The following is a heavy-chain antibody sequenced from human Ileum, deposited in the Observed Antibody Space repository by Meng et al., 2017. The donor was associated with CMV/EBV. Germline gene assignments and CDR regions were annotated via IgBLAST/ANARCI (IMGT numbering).Heavy chain of an antibody. CDR2: IHSSGNT. J-gene: IGHJ5*02. CDR1: SISSPDYF. Sequence: SISSPDYFCGFLRHTWEKRLECTCYIHSSGNTFYTPSLRSRFTISLDTSKNQFSLNLASVTAEDTAVYYCARVERYCCGTGCYNWIDPWGQGTLVTVSS. D-gene: IGHD2-2*01. V-gene: IGHV4-30-4*01. CDR3: ARVERYCCGTGCYNWIDP.